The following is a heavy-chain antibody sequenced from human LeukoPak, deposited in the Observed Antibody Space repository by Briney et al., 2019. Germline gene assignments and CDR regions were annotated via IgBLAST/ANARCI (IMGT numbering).Heavy chain of an antibody. Sequence: SETLSLTCTVSGGSISSSSYYWGWIRQPPGKGLEWIGSIYYSGSTYYNPSLKSRVTISVDTSKNQFSLKLSSVTAADTAVYYCARHALVVPAAGYTPHNWFDPWGQGTLVTVSS. CDR3: ARHALVVPAAGYTPHNWFDP. CDR2: IYYSGST. D-gene: IGHD2-2*01. V-gene: IGHV4-39*01. CDR1: GGSISSSSYY. J-gene: IGHJ5*02.